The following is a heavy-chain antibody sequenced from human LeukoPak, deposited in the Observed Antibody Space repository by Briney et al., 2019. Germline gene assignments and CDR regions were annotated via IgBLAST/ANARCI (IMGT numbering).Heavy chain of an antibody. Sequence: ASVKVSCKVSGYTLTELSMHWVRQAPGKGLEWMGGFDPEDGETIYAQKFQGRVTMTEDTSTDTAYMELSSLRSEDTAVYYCAAANDFWSLMDVWGKGTTVTVSS. D-gene: IGHD3-3*01. CDR2: FDPEDGET. J-gene: IGHJ6*04. V-gene: IGHV1-24*01. CDR1: GYTLTELS. CDR3: AAANDFWSLMDV.